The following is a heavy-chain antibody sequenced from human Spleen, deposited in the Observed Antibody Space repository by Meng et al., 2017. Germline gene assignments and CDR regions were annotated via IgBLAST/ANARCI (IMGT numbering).Heavy chain of an antibody. V-gene: IGHV1-8*03. CDR2: MNPNSGNT. CDR3: AREGKSPAGYSSGWYGNYFDY. J-gene: IGHJ4*02. Sequence: ASVKVSCKASGYTFTSYDINWVRQATGQGLEWMGWMNPNSGNTGYAQKFQGRVTITRNTSISTAYMELSSLRSEDTAVYYCAREGKSPAGYSSGWYGNYFDYWGQGTLVTVSS. CDR1: GYTFTSYD. D-gene: IGHD6-19*01.